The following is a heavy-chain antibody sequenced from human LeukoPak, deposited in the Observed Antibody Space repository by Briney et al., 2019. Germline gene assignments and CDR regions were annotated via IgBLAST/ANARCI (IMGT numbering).Heavy chain of an antibody. CDR2: IIPIFGTA. Sequence: SVKVSSKGSGGTLSSYVISGVRRAPEKGLEWMGGIIPIFGTANYAQKFQGRVTITTDESTSTAYMELSSLRSEDTAVYCFARRSWYSAAALGYWGQGTLVTVSS. CDR3: ARRSWYSAAALGY. CDR1: GGTLSSYV. V-gene: IGHV1-69*05. J-gene: IGHJ4*02. D-gene: IGHD6-13*01.